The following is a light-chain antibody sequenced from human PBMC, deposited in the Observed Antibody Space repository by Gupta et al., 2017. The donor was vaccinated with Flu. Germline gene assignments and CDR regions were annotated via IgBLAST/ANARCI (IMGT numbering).Light chain of an antibody. CDR3: ATWDDSLNGPV. J-gene: IGLJ3*02. CDR2: NDN. V-gene: IGLV1-44*01. Sequence: QSLLAPPPSSSGPPGQRVTLPCSRSNSNIGRNTLRWYQQLPGAAPKLIIHNDNQRPSGVPVRFSGSKAGTSASLTISGLQSEDEGDFYCATWDDSLNGPVFGGGTRLTVL. CDR1: NSNIGRNT.